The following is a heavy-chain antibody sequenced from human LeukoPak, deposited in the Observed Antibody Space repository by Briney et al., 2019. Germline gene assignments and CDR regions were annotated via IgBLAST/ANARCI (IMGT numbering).Heavy chain of an antibody. V-gene: IGHV3-74*01. D-gene: IGHD3-3*01. CDR1: GFTFSTYW. CDR3: AGRDLWSGYDY. J-gene: IGHJ4*02. CDR2: INRYGTCT. Sequence: GGSVRLSCAASGFTFSTYWMHWVRQAPGKGLVWVSRINRYGTCTSHADSVEGRFTVSRDNGKSTLYLQMNSLRAEDTAVYYCAGRDLWSGYDYWGQGTLVTVSS.